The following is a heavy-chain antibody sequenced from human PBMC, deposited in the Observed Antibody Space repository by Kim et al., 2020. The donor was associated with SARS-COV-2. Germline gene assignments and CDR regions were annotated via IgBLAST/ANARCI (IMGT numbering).Heavy chain of an antibody. Sequence: DSVKGRFTISRDNAKNSLYLQMNSLRAEDTAVYYCASMTGSSYSGDYFDYWGQGTLVTVSS. J-gene: IGHJ4*02. CDR3: ASMTGSSYSGDYFDY. V-gene: IGHV3-7*01. D-gene: IGHD6-13*01.